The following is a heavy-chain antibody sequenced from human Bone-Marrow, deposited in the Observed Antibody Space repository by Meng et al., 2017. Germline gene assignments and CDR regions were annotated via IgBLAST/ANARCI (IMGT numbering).Heavy chain of an antibody. CDR3: ARVGYYGSGIRWHFDY. J-gene: IGHJ4*02. CDR2: ISYDGSNK. D-gene: IGHD3-10*01. Sequence: GESLKISCAASGFTFSSYAMHWVRQAPGKGLEWVAVISYDGSNKYYADSVKGRFTISRDNSKNTLYLQMNSLRAEDTAVYYCARVGYYGSGIRWHFDYWGQGTLVTFSS. V-gene: IGHV3-30*01. CDR1: GFTFSSYA.